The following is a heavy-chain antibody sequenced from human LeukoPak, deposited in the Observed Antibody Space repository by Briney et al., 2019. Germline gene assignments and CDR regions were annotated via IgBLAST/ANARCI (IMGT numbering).Heavy chain of an antibody. CDR1: GGSFSGYY. Sequence: SETLSLTCAVYGGSFSGYYWSWIRQPPGKGLEWIGEINHSGSTNYNPSLKSRVTISVDTSKNQFSLKLSSVTAADTAVYYCASTLRSHFDYWGQGTLVTVSS. CDR2: INHSGST. J-gene: IGHJ4*02. D-gene: IGHD4-17*01. CDR3: ASTLRSHFDY. V-gene: IGHV4-34*01.